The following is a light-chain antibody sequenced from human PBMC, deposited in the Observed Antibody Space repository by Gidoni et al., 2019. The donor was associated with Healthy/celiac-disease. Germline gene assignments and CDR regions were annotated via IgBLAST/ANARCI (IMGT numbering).Light chain of an antibody. CDR3: QQFNSYPALT. V-gene: IGKV1-13*02. CDR2: DAS. J-gene: IGKJ4*01. CDR1: QGISSA. Sequence: AIQLTQSPSSLSASVGDRVTITCWASQGISSALAWYQQKPGKAPKLLIYDASSLESGVPSRFSGSGSGTDFTLTISSLQPEDFATYYCQQFNSYPALTFGGGTKVEIK.